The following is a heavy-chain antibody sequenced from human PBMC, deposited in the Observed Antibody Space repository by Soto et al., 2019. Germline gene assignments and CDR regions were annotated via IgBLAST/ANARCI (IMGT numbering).Heavy chain of an antibody. CDR3: ARHGYAPIVEWLLYPHNWFDP. V-gene: IGHV4-31*03. Sequence: SETLSLTCTVSGGSISSGGYYWSWIRQHPGKGLEWIGYIYYSGSTYYNPSLKSRVTISVDTSKNQFSLKLSSVTAADTAVYYCARHGYAPIVEWLLYPHNWFDPWGQGTLVTVSS. CDR1: GGSISSGGYY. CDR2: IYYSGST. D-gene: IGHD3-3*01. J-gene: IGHJ5*02.